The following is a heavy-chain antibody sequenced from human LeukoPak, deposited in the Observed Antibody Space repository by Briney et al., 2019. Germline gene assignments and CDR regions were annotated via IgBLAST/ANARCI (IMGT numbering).Heavy chain of an antibody. D-gene: IGHD6-13*01. CDR3: ARSAAAGTFPDY. CDR2: ISSSGSTI. Sequence: GGSLRLSCAASGFTFSSFEMNWVRQAPGKGLEWVSYISSSGSTIYYADSVKGRFTISRDNAKNSVYLQMNSLRVEDTAVYYCARSAAAGTFPDYWGQGTLVSVSS. J-gene: IGHJ4*02. V-gene: IGHV3-48*03. CDR1: GFTFSSFE.